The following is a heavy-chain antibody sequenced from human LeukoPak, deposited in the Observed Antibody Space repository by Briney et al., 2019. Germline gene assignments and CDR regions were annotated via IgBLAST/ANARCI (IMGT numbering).Heavy chain of an antibody. CDR3: GRNRGSNWYQGEH. Sequence: GRSLRLSCAASGFAFSSYDLYWVRQAPGKGLEWVAVISYDGSRTYYADSVEGRFIISRDNSENTLYLQMNSLRPEDTALYYCGRNRGSNWYQGEHWGQGTLVTVSP. D-gene: IGHD6-13*01. CDR1: GFAFSSYD. V-gene: IGHV3-30*04. CDR2: ISYDGSRT. J-gene: IGHJ4*02.